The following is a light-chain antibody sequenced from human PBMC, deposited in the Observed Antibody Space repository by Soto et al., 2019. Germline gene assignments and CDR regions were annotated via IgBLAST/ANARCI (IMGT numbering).Light chain of an antibody. CDR2: AAS. Sequence: DIQMTQSPSSLSESVGDRVTISCRASQGINNYLAWNQQKPGKDPKLLIYAASTLQAGAPSRFSGSGSGTDFTLTISSLQPEDVPTDYSQANNCTPLTFGPGTKV. J-gene: IGKJ3*01. CDR1: QGINNY. CDR3: QANNCTPLT. V-gene: IGKV1-27*01.